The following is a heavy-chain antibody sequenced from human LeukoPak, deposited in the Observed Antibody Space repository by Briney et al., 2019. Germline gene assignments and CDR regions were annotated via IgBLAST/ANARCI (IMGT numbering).Heavy chain of an antibody. CDR3: AKAKRMGALFDY. CDR1: GFIFSNFV. D-gene: IGHD1-26*01. Sequence: HPGGSLRLSCAASGFIFSNFVMHWVRQAPGKGLEWMAVISNDGSNKYYADSVKGRFTISRDNSKNTLYLQMNSLRAEDTAVYYCAKAKRMGALFDYWGQGTLVTVSS. J-gene: IGHJ4*02. V-gene: IGHV3-30*04. CDR2: ISNDGSNK.